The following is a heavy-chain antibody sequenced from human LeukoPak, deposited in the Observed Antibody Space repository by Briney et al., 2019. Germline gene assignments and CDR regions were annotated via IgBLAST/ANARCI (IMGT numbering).Heavy chain of an antibody. CDR2: INPNSGGT. CDR1: GYTFTGYY. CDR3: ARDRGWYSLENWFDP. D-gene: IGHD6-19*01. Sequence: GASVKVSCKASGYTFTGYYMHWVRQAPGQGLEWMGWINPNSGGTNYAQKFQGRVTMTRDTPISTVYMELSRLRSDDTAVYYCARDRGWYSLENWFDPWGQGTLVTVSS. V-gene: IGHV1-2*02. J-gene: IGHJ5*02.